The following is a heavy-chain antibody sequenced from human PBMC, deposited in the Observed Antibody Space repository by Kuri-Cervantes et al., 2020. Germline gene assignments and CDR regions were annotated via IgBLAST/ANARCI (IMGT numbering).Heavy chain of an antibody. V-gene: IGHV1-46*01. Sequence: AAVTVSSKTSGYTFTIYCVHWVRQVPGQGLEWMGMINPSGGSTSYAQKFQGRVTMTRDTSANTVYMELSSLRSEDTAIYYCARVVCSSWDFDYWGQGTLVTVSS. CDR2: INPSGGST. CDR3: ARVVCSSWDFDY. D-gene: IGHD2-2*01. CDR1: GYTFTIYC. J-gene: IGHJ4*02.